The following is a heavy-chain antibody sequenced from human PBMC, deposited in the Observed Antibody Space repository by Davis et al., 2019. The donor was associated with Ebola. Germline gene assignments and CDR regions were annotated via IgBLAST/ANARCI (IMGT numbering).Heavy chain of an antibody. V-gene: IGHV3-13*01. Sequence: GESLKISCAASGFTFSSYAMSWVRQAPGKGLEWVSAIGTAGDTYYPGSVKGRFTISRENAKNSFYLQMNSLSAGDTAVYYCARGDSGYDMFYYYGMDVWGQGTTVTVSS. J-gene: IGHJ6*02. CDR3: ARGDSGYDMFYYYGMDV. CDR2: IGTAGDT. D-gene: IGHD5-12*01. CDR1: GFTFSSYA.